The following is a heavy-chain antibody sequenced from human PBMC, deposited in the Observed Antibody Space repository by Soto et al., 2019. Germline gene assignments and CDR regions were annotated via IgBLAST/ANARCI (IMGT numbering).Heavy chain of an antibody. V-gene: IGHV3-15*01. Sequence: EVQLVESGGGLVKPGGSLRLSCAASGFTFSNAWMSWVRQAPGKGLEWGGRIKSKTDGGTTDYAEPVKGRFTISRDDSKNTLYLQMNSLKTEDTAVYYCTTDQGWRYCSGGSCSAFDYWGQGTLDTVSS. J-gene: IGHJ4*02. D-gene: IGHD2-15*01. CDR2: IKSKTDGGTT. CDR3: TTDQGWRYCSGGSCSAFDY. CDR1: GFTFSNAW.